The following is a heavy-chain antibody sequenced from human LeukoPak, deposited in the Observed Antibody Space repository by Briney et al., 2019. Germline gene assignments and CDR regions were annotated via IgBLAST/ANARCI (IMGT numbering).Heavy chain of an antibody. V-gene: IGHV4-59*08. D-gene: IGHD5-18*01. CDR1: GGSISSYY. CDR2: IYYSGST. J-gene: IGHJ4*02. CDR3: ARGESTAMDDY. Sequence: SETLSLTCTVSGGSISSYYWSWIRQPPGKGLEWIGYIYYSGSTNYNPSLKSRVTISVDTSKNQFSLKLSSVTAADTAVYYCARGESTAMDDYWGQGTLVTVSS.